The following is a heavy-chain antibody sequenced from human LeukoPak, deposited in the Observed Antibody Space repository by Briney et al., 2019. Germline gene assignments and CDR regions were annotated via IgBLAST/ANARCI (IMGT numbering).Heavy chain of an antibody. Sequence: GGSLRLSCAASGFTFASYAMIWVRQAPGKGLEWVSAVSGSGTGTYYADSVKGRFTISRDNSKNTLYLQMDSLRADDTAVYYCASGLRKYTSGWYLTGDDLWGQGTLVTVSS. J-gene: IGHJ5*02. CDR3: ASGLRKYTSGWYLTGDDL. CDR2: VSGSGTGT. V-gene: IGHV3-23*01. CDR1: GFTFASYA. D-gene: IGHD6-19*01.